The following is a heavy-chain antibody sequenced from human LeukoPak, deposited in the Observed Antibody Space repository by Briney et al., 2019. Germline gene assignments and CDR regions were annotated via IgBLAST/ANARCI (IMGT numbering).Heavy chain of an antibody. CDR1: GYTFTSYD. CDR3: ARGVSGWYANFDY. J-gene: IGHJ4*02. V-gene: IGHV1-8*03. Sequence: ASVKVSCKASGYTFTSYDINWVRQATGQGLEWMGWMNPNSGNTGYAQKSQGRVTITRNTSISTAYMELSSLRSEDTAVYYCARGVSGWYANFDYWGQGTLVTVSS. D-gene: IGHD6-19*01. CDR2: MNPNSGNT.